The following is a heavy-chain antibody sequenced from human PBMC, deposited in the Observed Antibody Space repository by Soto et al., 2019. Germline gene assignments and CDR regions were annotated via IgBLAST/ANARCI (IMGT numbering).Heavy chain of an antibody. CDR2: ISSTTNYI. Sequence: GGSLRLSCAASGFTFTRYSMNWVRQAPGKGLEWVSSISSTTNYIYYGDSMKGRFTISRDNAKNSLYLEMNSLRVEDTAVYYCARGSEDLTSNFDYWGQGTLVTVS. CDR3: ARGSEDLTSNFDY. V-gene: IGHV3-21*06. CDR1: GFTFTRYS. J-gene: IGHJ4*02.